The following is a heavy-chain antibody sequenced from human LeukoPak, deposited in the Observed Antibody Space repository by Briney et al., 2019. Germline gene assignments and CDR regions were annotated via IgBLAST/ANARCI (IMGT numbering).Heavy chain of an antibody. CDR2: IYYSGST. V-gene: IGHV4-39*07. J-gene: IGHJ1*01. Sequence: SETLSLTCTVSGGSISSSSYYWGWIRQPPGKGLEWIGSIYYSGSTYYNPSLKSRVTISVDTSKNQFSLKLSSVTAADTAVYYCARVAGTLPEYFQHWGQGTLVTVSS. CDR1: GGSISSSSYY. D-gene: IGHD6-19*01. CDR3: ARVAGTLPEYFQH.